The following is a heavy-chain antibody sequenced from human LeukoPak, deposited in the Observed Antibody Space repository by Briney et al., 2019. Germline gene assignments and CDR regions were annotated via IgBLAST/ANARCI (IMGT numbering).Heavy chain of an antibody. Sequence: SVKVSCKASGGTFSRYAISWVRQAPGQGLEWMGGIIPIFGTANYAQKFQGRVTITTDESTSTAYMELSSLRSEDTAVYYCARGGGRFWSRYRYSYYMDVWGKGTTVTVSS. CDR3: ARGGGRFWSRYRYSYYMDV. CDR1: GGTFSRYA. V-gene: IGHV1-69*05. D-gene: IGHD3-3*01. J-gene: IGHJ6*03. CDR2: IIPIFGTA.